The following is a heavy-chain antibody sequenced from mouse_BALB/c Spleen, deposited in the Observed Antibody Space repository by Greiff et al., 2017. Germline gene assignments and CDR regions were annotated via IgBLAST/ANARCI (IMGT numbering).Heavy chain of an antibody. CDR3: ARQGYGSSFAY. D-gene: IGHD1-1*01. J-gene: IGHJ3*01. V-gene: IGHV5-12-1*01. CDR2: ISSGGGST. Sequence: EVQVVESGGGLVKPGGSLKLSCAASGFAFSSYDMSWVRQTPEKRLEWVAYISSGGGSTYYPDTVKGRFTISRDNAKNTLYLQMSSLKSEDTAMYYCARQGYGSSFAYWGQGTLVTVSA. CDR1: GFAFSSYD.